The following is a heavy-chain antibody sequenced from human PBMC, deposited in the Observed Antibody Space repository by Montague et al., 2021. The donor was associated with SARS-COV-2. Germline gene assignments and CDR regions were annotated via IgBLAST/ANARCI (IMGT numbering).Heavy chain of an antibody. CDR3: ARDITLGMDV. J-gene: IGHJ6*02. V-gene: IGHV4-38-2*02. CDR2: IDYSGST. CDR1: GYSLSSGYY. Sequence: SETLSLTCIVPGYSLSSGYYWGWVRQTPGKGLEWLGFIDYSGSTYYNPSLKTRVTMSLDTSKNQFSLKLTSVTAADTALYYCARDITLGMDVWGRGTTVTVSS.